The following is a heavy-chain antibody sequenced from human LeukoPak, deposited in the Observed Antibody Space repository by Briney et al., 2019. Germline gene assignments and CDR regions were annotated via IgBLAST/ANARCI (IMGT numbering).Heavy chain of an antibody. Sequence: GESLKISCKGSGYSFTSYWIAWVRQMPGKGLEWMGIIYPGDSDTRYSPSVQGQVTVSADKSTSTAYMQWSSLKASDTAIYYCARHVGSNWGVFDNWGQGTLVTVSS. CDR1: GYSFTSYW. D-gene: IGHD6-13*01. J-gene: IGHJ4*02. CDR3: ARHVGSNWGVFDN. CDR2: IYPGDSDT. V-gene: IGHV5-51*01.